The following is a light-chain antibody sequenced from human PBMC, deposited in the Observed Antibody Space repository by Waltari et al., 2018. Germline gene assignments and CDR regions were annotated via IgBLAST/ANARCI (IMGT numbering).Light chain of an antibody. Sequence: QSALTQPPSASGSPGQSVIISCTGTKSDVGGFNYVSWYQQHPGKAPKLMIYQVTQRPSGVPDRFSGSKSGNTASLTVSGLQTEDEANYYCSSYAGSNLVFGGGTKLTVL. CDR3: SSYAGSNLV. CDR1: KSDVGGFNY. J-gene: IGLJ2*01. CDR2: QVT. V-gene: IGLV2-8*01.